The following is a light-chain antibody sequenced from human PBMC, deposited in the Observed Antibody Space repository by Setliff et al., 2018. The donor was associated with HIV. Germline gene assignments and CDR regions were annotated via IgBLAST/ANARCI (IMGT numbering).Light chain of an antibody. CDR1: SSDIGGYNY. Sequence: ALTQPASVSGSPGQSITISCTGTSSDIGGYNYVSWYQQHPGKVPKLMIYDVSNRPSGVSNRFSGSKSGNTASLTISGLQAEDEADYYCSSYTSSTTVIFGGGTQLTV. CDR2: DVS. V-gene: IGLV2-14*03. J-gene: IGLJ2*01. CDR3: SSYTSSTTVI.